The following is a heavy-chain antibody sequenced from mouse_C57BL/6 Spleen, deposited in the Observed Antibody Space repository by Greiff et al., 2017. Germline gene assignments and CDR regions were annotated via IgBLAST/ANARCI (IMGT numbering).Heavy chain of an antibody. J-gene: IGHJ4*01. D-gene: IGHD1-1*01. CDR2: ISSGSSTI. Sequence: EVKVVESGGGLVKPGGSLKLSCAASGFTFSDYGMHWVRQAPEKGLEWVAYISSGSSTIYYAATVKGRFTISRNNAKNNLFLQMTSRRSEDTAMYYCAITTVVGGAMDYWGQGTSVTVSS. V-gene: IGHV5-17*01. CDR3: AITTVVGGAMDY. CDR1: GFTFSDYG.